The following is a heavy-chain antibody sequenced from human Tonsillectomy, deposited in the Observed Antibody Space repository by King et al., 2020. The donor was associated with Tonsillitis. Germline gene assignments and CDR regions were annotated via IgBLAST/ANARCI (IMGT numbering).Heavy chain of an antibody. CDR1: GASISTYY. J-gene: IGHJ4*02. D-gene: IGHD3-10*01. V-gene: IGHV4-59*01. CDR2: IYHTGCT. Sequence: VQLQESGPGLVKPSETLSLTCTVSGASISTYYWSWIRQPPGKGLEWIGYIYHTGCTYYNPSLKSRVTLSVDTSKNQFSLRLSSVTAADPAVYYCARVRGELILDYWGQGTLATVSS. CDR3: ARVRGELILDY.